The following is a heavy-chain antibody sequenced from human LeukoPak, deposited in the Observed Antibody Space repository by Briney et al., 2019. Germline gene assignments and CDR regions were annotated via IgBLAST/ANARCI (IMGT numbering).Heavy chain of an antibody. CDR1: GFTFSSYA. J-gene: IGHJ4*02. D-gene: IGHD4-17*01. CDR3: AKGDYGAYPHYFDY. Sequence: PGGSLTLSCAASGFTFSSYAMNWVRQAPGKGLEWVSAISGSGGTTYYADSVKGRFTISRDNSKNTLYLQMNSLRAEDTAAYYCAKGDYGAYPHYFDYWGQGTLVPVSS. CDR2: ISGSGGTT. V-gene: IGHV3-23*01.